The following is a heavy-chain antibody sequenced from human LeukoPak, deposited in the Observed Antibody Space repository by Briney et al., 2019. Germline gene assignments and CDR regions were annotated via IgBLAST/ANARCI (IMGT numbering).Heavy chain of an antibody. V-gene: IGHV4-59*01. D-gene: IGHD3-10*01. CDR2: IYYSGTT. Sequence: SETLSLTCTVSGGSISSDYWSWVRQPPGKELEWIGYIYYSGTTNYNPSLRSRVIISIHTSKNQFSLKLSSVTAADTAVYYCARDKSGSDAFDIWGQGTMVTVSS. CDR3: ARDKSGSDAFDI. J-gene: IGHJ3*02. CDR1: GGSISSDY.